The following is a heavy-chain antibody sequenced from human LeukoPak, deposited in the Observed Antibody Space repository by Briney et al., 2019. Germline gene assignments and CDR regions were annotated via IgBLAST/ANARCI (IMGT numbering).Heavy chain of an antibody. CDR1: GFTFSSYA. J-gene: IGHJ5*02. CDR2: ISGSGGST. Sequence: GGSLRLSCAASGFTFSSYAMSWVRQAPGKGLEWVSAISGSGGSTYYVDSVKGRFTISTDNSKNTLYLQMSSLRAEDTAVYYCAKDRVLVVITGRPDWFDPWGQGTLVTVSS. D-gene: IGHD3-22*01. V-gene: IGHV3-23*01. CDR3: AKDRVLVVITGRPDWFDP.